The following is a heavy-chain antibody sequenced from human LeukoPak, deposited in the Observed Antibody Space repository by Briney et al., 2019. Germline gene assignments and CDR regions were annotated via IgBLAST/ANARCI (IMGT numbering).Heavy chain of an antibody. D-gene: IGHD6-19*01. CDR1: GGSISSYY. CDR2: IYYSGST. J-gene: IGHJ4*02. Sequence: SEILSLTCTVSGGSISSYYWSWIRQPPGKGLEWIGYIYYSGSTNYNPSLKSRVTISVDTSKNQYSLKLSSVTAADTAVYYCARDVGSSGDFDYWGQGTLVTVSS. CDR3: ARDVGSSGDFDY. V-gene: IGHV4-59*01.